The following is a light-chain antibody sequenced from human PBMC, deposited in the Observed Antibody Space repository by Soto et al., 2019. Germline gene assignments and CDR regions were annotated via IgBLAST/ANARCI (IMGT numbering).Light chain of an antibody. CDR3: SSYTSSNTLYV. J-gene: IGLJ1*01. CDR2: DVG. Sequence: QSVLTQPASVSGSPGQSIAISCTGANSDIGDYNYVSWYQQHPGKAPKLMIYDVGSRPSGVSDRFSGSKSGNTASLTISGLQAEDEADYYCSSYTSSNTLYVFGTGTKVTVL. CDR1: NSDIGDYNY. V-gene: IGLV2-14*03.